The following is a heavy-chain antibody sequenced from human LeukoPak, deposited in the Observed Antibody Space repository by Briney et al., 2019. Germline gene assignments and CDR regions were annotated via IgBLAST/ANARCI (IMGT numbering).Heavy chain of an antibody. CDR3: AREYSSSWYDYYYYMDV. D-gene: IGHD6-13*01. CDR2: IIPIFGTA. V-gene: IGHV1-69*06. CDR1: GGTFSSYA. Sequence: ASVKVSCKASGGTFSSYAISWVRQAPGQGLEWMGGIIPIFGTANYAQKFQGRVTITADKSTSTAYMELSSLRSEDTAVYYCAREYSSSWYDYYYYMDVWGKGTTVTISS. J-gene: IGHJ6*03.